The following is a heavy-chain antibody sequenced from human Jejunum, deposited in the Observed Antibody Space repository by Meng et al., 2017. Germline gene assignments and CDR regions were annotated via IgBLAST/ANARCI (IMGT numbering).Heavy chain of an antibody. Sequence: QRPLQEAGPGLVKPSETLSLTCSVSGASISSSWYWGWIRQPPGKGLEWIGSIYYSENTYYHPSLKSRVTISVDTSKNQFSLKLSSVTAADTAVYYCARGPWDSSGWPEYFQHWGQGTLVTVSS. CDR1: GASISSSWY. CDR3: ARGPWDSSGWPEYFQH. J-gene: IGHJ1*01. CDR2: IYYSENT. D-gene: IGHD6-19*01. V-gene: IGHV4-39*07.